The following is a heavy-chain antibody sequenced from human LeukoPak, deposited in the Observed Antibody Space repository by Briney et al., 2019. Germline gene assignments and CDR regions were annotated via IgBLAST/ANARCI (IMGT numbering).Heavy chain of an antibody. D-gene: IGHD5-12*01. CDR1: GGSISSYY. J-gene: IGHJ4*02. V-gene: IGHV4-4*07. Sequence: SETLSLTCTVSGGSISSYYWSWIRQPAGKGLEWIGRIYTSGSTNYNPSLKSRVTISVDTSKNQFSLKLSSVTAADTTVYYCAVSMRVGYSGYGHFDYWGQGTLVTVSS. CDR3: AVSMRVGYSGYGHFDY. CDR2: IYTSGST.